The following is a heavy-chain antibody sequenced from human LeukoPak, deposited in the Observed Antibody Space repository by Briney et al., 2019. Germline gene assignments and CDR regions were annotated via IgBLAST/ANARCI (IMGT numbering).Heavy chain of an antibody. CDR3: AKETTPNFGSGSYSYDY. J-gene: IGHJ4*02. D-gene: IGHD3-10*01. CDR2: ISHSGGST. Sequence: GGSLRLSCAASGFTFTNFAMNWVRQAPGKGLEWVSSISHSGGSTYYADSVKDRFTISRDNTKNTLYLQMSSLRAGDTALYYCAKETTPNFGSGSYSYDYWGQGTLVTVSS. CDR1: GFTFTNFA. V-gene: IGHV3-23*01.